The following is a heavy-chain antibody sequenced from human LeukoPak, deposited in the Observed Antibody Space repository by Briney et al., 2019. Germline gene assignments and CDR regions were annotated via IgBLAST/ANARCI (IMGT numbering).Heavy chain of an antibody. CDR1: GYTFTSYD. CDR2: IIPIFGTA. D-gene: IGHD6-13*01. J-gene: IGHJ3*02. V-gene: IGHV1-69*05. CDR3: AATRIAAADEYAFDI. Sequence: SVKVSCKASGYTFTSYDINWVRQAPGQGLEWMGGIIPIFGTANYAQKFQERVTITRDMSTSTAYMELSSLRSEDTAVYYCAATRIAAADEYAFDIWGQGTMVTVSS.